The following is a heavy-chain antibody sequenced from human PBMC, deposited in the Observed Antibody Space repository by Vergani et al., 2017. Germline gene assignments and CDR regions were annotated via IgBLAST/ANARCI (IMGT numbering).Heavy chain of an antibody. D-gene: IGHD3-16*01. J-gene: IGHJ2*01. CDR1: GFTFSDFS. V-gene: IGHV3-21*04. Sequence: EVQLVESGGGLVKPGGSLRLSCAASGFTFSDFSMSWVRQAPGKGLEWVAFIGSSGPYINYADSVKGRFIISRDNAKKAVFLQMNNLRHEDTALYFCVKDNDYDADGPFDLWGRGTLVTVSS. CDR2: IGSSGPYI. CDR3: VKDNDYDADGPFDL.